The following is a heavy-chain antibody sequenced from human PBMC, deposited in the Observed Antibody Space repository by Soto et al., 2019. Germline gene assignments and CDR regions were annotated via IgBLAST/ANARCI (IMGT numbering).Heavy chain of an antibody. J-gene: IGHJ5*02. CDR3: AGETAGLCPNGVGYGNNWFAP. CDR1: GGSITSYY. D-gene: IGHD2-8*01. Sequence: SETLSLTCTVSGGSITSYYWSWIRSPPGKGLEWIGYIYYSGSTNYNPSLRSRVTISVDTSKNQFSLKLSSVTAAETAVYYCAGETAGLCPNGVGYGNNWFAPWGQGTLVTVSS. V-gene: IGHV4-59*01. CDR2: IYYSGST.